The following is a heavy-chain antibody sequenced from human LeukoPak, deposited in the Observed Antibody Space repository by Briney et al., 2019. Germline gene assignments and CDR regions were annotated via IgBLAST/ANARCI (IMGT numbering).Heavy chain of an antibody. CDR3: ARDATRFGSTWYYDY. Sequence: SVKVSSTASAYTFSDYGITWVRQAPGHGLEWMGWISVHSGKTDYAQKLQGRVTMTTDTSTSTDYMVLRSLSSDDTAVYYCARDATRFGSTWYYDYWGQGTLVTVSS. CDR2: ISVHSGKT. D-gene: IGHD6-13*01. CDR1: AYTFSDYG. J-gene: IGHJ4*02. V-gene: IGHV1-18*01.